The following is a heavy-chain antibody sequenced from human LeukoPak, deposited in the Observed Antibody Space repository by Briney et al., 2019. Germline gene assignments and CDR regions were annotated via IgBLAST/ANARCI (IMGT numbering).Heavy chain of an antibody. CDR1: GGSISSYY. D-gene: IGHD6-19*01. CDR3: ARGPYSSGWARPDYYYGMDV. V-gene: IGHV4-59*01. Sequence: PSETLSLTCTVSGGSISSYYWSWIRQPPGKGLEWIGYIYYSGSTNYNPSLKSRVTTSVDTSKNQFSLKLSSVTAADTAVYYCARGPYSSGWARPDYYYGMDVWGQGTTVTVSS. J-gene: IGHJ6*02. CDR2: IYYSGST.